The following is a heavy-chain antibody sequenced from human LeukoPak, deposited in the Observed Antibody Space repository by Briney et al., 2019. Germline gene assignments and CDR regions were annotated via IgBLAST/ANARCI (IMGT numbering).Heavy chain of an antibody. D-gene: IGHD3-16*01. CDR1: GFTFSHYW. CDR2: INSDGSST. V-gene: IGHV3-74*01. CDR3: ARVWGSDAFDI. J-gene: IGHJ3*02. Sequence: GGSLGLSCAASGFTFSHYWMQWVRQAPGKGLVWVSRINSDGSSTTYADSVKGRFTISRDNAKNTLYLQMNSLRAEDTAEYYCARVWGSDAFDIWGQGTMVTVSS.